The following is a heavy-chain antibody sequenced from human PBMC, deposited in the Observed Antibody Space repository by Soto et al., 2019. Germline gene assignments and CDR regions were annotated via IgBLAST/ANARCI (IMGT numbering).Heavy chain of an antibody. CDR1: GFTFSSYG. CDR2: SSATGAGT. D-gene: IGHD1-7*01. V-gene: IGHV3-23*01. Sequence: VQLLESGGGLVQPGGSLRLSCAASGFTFSSYGMTWVRQAPGKGLEWVSFSSATGAGTYYADSVKGRFTISRDNSKTTVYLQMTSLRADDTAVYYCAKDRRAGGNYGFYSDFWGQGALVIVSS. J-gene: IGHJ4*02. CDR3: AKDRRAGGNYGFYSDF.